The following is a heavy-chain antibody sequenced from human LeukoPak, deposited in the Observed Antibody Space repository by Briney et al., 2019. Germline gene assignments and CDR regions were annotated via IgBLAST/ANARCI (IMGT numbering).Heavy chain of an antibody. CDR3: AKDSGSWLFDY. V-gene: IGHV3-30*18. Sequence: GGSLRLSCAASGFTFSSYGMHWVRQAPGKGLEWVAVISYDGSNKYYADSVKGRFTISRDNSKNTLYLQMNSLRAEDTAVYYCAKDSGSWLFDYWGQGTLVTVSS. CDR2: ISYDGSNK. D-gene: IGHD6-13*01. CDR1: GFTFSSYG. J-gene: IGHJ4*02.